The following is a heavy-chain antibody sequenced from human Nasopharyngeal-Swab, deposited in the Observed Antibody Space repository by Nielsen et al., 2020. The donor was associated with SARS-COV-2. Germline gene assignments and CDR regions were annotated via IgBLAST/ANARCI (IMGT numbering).Heavy chain of an antibody. J-gene: IGHJ6*03. CDR1: GYTFTGYY. CDR2: INPNSGGT. V-gene: IGHV1-2*06. D-gene: IGHD5-12*01. CDR3: ARGFIVATIFHYYYYMDV. Sequence: ASVKVSCKASGYTFTGYYMHWVRQAPGQGLEWMGRINPNSGGTNYAQKFQGRVTMTRDTSISTAYMELSRLRSDDTAVYYCARGFIVATIFHYYYYMDVWGKGTTVTVSS.